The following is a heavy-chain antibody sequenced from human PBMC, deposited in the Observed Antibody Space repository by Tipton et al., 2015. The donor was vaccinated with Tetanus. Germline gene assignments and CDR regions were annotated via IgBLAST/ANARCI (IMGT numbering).Heavy chain of an antibody. CDR2: ISNSGRT. CDR1: GGSIRSGSYQ. J-gene: IGHJ4*02. D-gene: IGHD3-3*01. V-gene: IGHV4-61*01. CDR3: ARANYESSKKGPFDS. Sequence: LRLSCTVSGGSIRSGSYQWNWIRQPPGKGLEWLAYISNSGRTNSNYSLKSRIAISRDTSKNQFSLRLSSVTAADSAVYYCARANYESSKKGPFDSWGQGTLVIVSS.